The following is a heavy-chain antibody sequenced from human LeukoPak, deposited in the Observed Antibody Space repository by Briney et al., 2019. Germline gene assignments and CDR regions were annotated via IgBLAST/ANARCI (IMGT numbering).Heavy chain of an antibody. CDR3: ARGGSYLSAFDI. V-gene: IGHV3-21*04. Sequence: GGSLRLSCAASEFSVGSNYMTWVRQAPGKGLEWVSSISSSSSYIYYADSVKGRFTISRVNSKNTLYLQMNSLRAEDTAVYYCARGGSYLSAFDIWGQGTMVTVSS. D-gene: IGHD1-26*01. CDR1: EFSVGSNY. J-gene: IGHJ3*02. CDR2: ISSSSSYI.